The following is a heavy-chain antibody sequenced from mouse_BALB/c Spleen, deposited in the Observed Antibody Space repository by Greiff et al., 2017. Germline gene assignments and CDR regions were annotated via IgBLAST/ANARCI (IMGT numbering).Heavy chain of an antibody. CDR1: GFTFSSYG. CDR2: ISSGGSYT. V-gene: IGHV5-6*01. Sequence: EVKLMESGGDLVKPGGSLKLSCAASGFTFSSYGMSWVRQTPDKRLEWVATISSGGSYTYYPDSVKGRFTISRDNAKNTLYLQMSSLKSEDTAMYYCARWDGNWFAYWGQGTLVTVSA. D-gene: IGHD2-1*01. CDR3: ARWDGNWFAY. J-gene: IGHJ3*01.